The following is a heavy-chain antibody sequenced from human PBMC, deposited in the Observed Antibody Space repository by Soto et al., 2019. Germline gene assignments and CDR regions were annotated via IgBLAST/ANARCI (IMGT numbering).Heavy chain of an antibody. J-gene: IGHJ4*02. CDR3: AKDQFGGIAVAGTGFDS. CDR2: ISGSASNT. Sequence: PGGSLRLSCAASGFTFSSYAMSWVRQAPGKGLEWVSAISGSASNTYYADSVKGRYTVSRDNSKNTLYLQMNSLRVDETAVYYCAKDQFGGIAVAGTGFDSWGQGTLVTVSS. CDR1: GFTFSSYA. D-gene: IGHD6-19*01. V-gene: IGHV3-23*01.